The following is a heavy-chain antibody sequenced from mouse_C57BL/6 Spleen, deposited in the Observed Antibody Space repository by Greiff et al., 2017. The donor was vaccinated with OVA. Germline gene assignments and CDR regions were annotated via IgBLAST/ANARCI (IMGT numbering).Heavy chain of an antibody. D-gene: IGHD2-10*02. CDR1: GFSLTSYG. J-gene: IGHJ2*01. V-gene: IGHV2-5*01. CDR2: IWRGGST. Sequence: VQRVESGPGLVQPSQSLSITCTVSGFSLTSYGVHWVRQSPGKGLEWLGVIWRGGSTDYNAAFMSRLSITKDNSKSQVFFKMNSLQADDTAIYYCAKNRGYGGNYFDYWGQGTTLTVSS. CDR3: AKNRGYGGNYFDY.